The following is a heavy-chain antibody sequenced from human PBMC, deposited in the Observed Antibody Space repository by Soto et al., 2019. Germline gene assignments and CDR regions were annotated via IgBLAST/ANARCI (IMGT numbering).Heavy chain of an antibody. V-gene: IGHV4-30-2*01. CDR3: ASRYYDFWRHMGCFDP. D-gene: IGHD3-3*01. Sequence: SETLSLTCAVSGGSISSGGYSWSWIRQPPGKGLEWIGYIYHSGSTYYNPSLKSRVTISVDRSKNQFSLKLSSVTAADTAVYYCASRYYDFWRHMGCFDPWGQGTLVTV. CDR2: IYHSGST. CDR1: GGSISSGGYS. J-gene: IGHJ5*02.